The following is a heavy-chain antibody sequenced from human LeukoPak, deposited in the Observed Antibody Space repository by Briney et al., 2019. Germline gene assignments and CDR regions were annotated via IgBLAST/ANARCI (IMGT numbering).Heavy chain of an antibody. CDR3: AREVTLYGSGSPSWIDP. Sequence: SETLSLTCTVSGGSISSGSYYWSWIRQPAGKGLEWIARIYTSATTNYNPSLKSRVTISVDTSKNQFSLKLSSVTAADTAMYYCAREVTLYGSGSPSWIDPWGQGTLVTVSS. J-gene: IGHJ5*02. D-gene: IGHD3-10*01. V-gene: IGHV4-61*02. CDR1: GGSISSGSYY. CDR2: IYTSATT.